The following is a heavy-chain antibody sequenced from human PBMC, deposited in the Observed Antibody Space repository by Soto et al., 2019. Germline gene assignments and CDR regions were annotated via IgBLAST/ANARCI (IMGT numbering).Heavy chain of an antibody. CDR1: GFTFSSYG. Sequence: GESLKISCAASGFTFSSYGMHWVRQAPGKGLEWVAVISYDGSNKYYADSVKGRFTISRDNSKNTLYLQMNSLRAEDTAVYYCAREISEIYYYYGMDVWGQGTTVTVSS. CDR2: ISYDGSNK. V-gene: IGHV3-30*03. CDR3: AREISEIYYYYGMDV. J-gene: IGHJ6*02.